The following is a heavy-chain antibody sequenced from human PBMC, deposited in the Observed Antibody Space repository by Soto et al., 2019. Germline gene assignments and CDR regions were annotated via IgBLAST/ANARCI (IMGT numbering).Heavy chain of an antibody. D-gene: IGHD2-15*01. Sequence: ASVKVSCKTSGYTFTKYGINWVRQAPGQGLEWMGWISTYNGNTKYTPKLQGRVTMTTDTSTNTAYMELRSLRSDDTAVYYCARVPTPNDRDSGKNNWFDPWGQGTLVTVSS. V-gene: IGHV1-18*01. J-gene: IGHJ5*02. CDR2: ISTYNGNT. CDR3: ARVPTPNDRDSGKNNWFDP. CDR1: GYTFTKYG.